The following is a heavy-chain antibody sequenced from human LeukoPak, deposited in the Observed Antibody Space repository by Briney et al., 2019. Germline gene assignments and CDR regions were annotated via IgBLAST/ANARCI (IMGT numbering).Heavy chain of an antibody. D-gene: IGHD3-22*01. V-gene: IGHV1-69*05. CDR3: AREEYYYDSSGYYSPFDY. CDR1: GGTFSSYA. J-gene: IGHJ4*02. Sequence: ASVKVSCKASGGTFSSYAISWVRQAPGQGLEWMGGIIPIFGTADYAQKFQGRVTITTDESTSTAYMELSSLRSEDTAVYYCAREEYYYDSSGYYSPFDYWGQGTLVTVSS. CDR2: IIPIFGTA.